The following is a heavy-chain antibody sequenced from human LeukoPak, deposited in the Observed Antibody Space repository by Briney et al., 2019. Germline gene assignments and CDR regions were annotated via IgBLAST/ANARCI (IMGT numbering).Heavy chain of an antibody. CDR1: GFSFSSYW. V-gene: IGHV3-7*01. CDR3: ASGSGDF. J-gene: IGHJ4*02. D-gene: IGHD1-26*01. Sequence: GGSLRLSCAASGFSFSSYWMSWVRQASGKGPEWVAYINQDRSEKYNVDSVKGRFTISRDNAKNSLYLQMNSLRAEDTAVYYCASGSGDFWGQGTLVTVSS. CDR2: INQDRSEK.